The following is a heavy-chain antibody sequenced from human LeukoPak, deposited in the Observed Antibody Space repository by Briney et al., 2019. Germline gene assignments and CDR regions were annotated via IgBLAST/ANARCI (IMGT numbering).Heavy chain of an antibody. D-gene: IGHD3-3*01. J-gene: IGHJ4*02. Sequence: SQTLSLTCTVSGGSISSGSYYWSWIRQPAGKGLEWIGRIYTSGSTNYNPSLKSRVTISVDTSKNQFSLKLSSVTAADTAVYYCARASSWSGYYELGYWGQGTLVTVSS. CDR1: GGSISSGSYY. CDR2: IYTSGST. CDR3: ARASSWSGYYELGY. V-gene: IGHV4-61*02.